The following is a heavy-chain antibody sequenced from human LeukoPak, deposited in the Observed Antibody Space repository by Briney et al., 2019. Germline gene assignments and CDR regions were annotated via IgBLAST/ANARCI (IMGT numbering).Heavy chain of an antibody. CDR3: AKDDGDYGFDY. J-gene: IGHJ4*02. V-gene: IGHV3-30*18. D-gene: IGHD4-17*01. Sequence: GGSLRLSCAASGFIFSTYGMHWVRQAPGKGLEWVAVMSYDGSNKYYADSVKGRFTISRDNSKNTLYLQMNSLRAEDTALYYCAKDDGDYGFDYWGQGTLVTVSS. CDR2: MSYDGSNK. CDR1: GFIFSTYG.